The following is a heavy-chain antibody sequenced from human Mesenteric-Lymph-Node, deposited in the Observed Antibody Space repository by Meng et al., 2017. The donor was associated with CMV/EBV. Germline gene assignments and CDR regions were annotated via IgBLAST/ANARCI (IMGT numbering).Heavy chain of an antibody. Sequence: SCAASGFTFSSYWMHWVRQAPGKGLVWVSRINSDGSSTSYADSVKGRFTISRDNAKNTLYLQMNSLRAEDTAVYYCARVEVEYYDFWSGYYNAPDYWGQGTLVTVSS. CDR2: INSDGSST. J-gene: IGHJ4*02. D-gene: IGHD3-3*01. V-gene: IGHV3-74*01. CDR3: ARVEVEYYDFWSGYYNAPDY. CDR1: GFTFSSYW.